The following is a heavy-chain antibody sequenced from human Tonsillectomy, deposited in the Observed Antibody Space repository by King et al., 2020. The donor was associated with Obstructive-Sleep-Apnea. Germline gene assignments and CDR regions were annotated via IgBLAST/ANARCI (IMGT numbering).Heavy chain of an antibody. V-gene: IGHV4-59*01. CDR2: ISYSGST. CDR1: GGSINSYY. CDR3: ARDRVGRDGYNRFDY. Sequence: VQLQESGPGLVKPSETLSLTCTVSGGSINSYYWSWIRQTPGKGLEWIGYISYSGSTNYNPSLKSRVTTSVDTSKNQFSLKLSAVTAADTAVYYCARDRVGRDGYNRFDYWGQGTLVTVSS. D-gene: IGHD5-24*01. J-gene: IGHJ4*02.